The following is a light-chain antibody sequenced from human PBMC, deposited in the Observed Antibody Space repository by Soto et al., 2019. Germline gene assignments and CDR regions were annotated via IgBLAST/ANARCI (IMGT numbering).Light chain of an antibody. CDR2: GDS. Sequence: SYVLTQPPSVSLAPGQAANITCEGNNIGRKSVHWYQQRAGQVPVLVVYGDSERPSGIPERFFGSNSGDTATLTISRVEAGDEADYYCQVWDTTSVVFGGGTKVTVL. CDR1: NIGRKS. CDR3: QVWDTTSVV. J-gene: IGLJ2*01. V-gene: IGLV3-21*02.